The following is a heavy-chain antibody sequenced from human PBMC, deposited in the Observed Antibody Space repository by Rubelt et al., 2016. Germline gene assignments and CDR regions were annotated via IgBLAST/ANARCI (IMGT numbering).Heavy chain of an antibody. Sequence: EVQLVQSGAEVKKPGESLRISCKGSGYSFTSYWISWVRQMPGKGLEWMGRIDPSDSYTNYSPSCQLHVTVSAERSISTAYRQWDSLKASDTSMYYGARHAGDGGNSEDWFDPWGQGTLVTDSS. V-gene: IGHV5-10-1*01. J-gene: IGHJ5*02. CDR3: ARHAGDGGNSEDWFDP. D-gene: IGHD4-23*01. CDR1: GYSFTSYW. CDR2: IDPSDSYT.